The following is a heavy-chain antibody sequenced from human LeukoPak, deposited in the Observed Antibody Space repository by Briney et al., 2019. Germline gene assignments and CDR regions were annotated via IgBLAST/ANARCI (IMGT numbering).Heavy chain of an antibody. J-gene: IGHJ5*02. CDR2: INPNSGGT. CDR3: ARDHVDTAMVTGSEKDCFDP. V-gene: IGHV1-2*02. D-gene: IGHD5-18*01. CDR1: GGTFSSYA. Sequence: ASVKVSCKASGGTFSSYAISWVRQAPGQGLEWMGWINPNSGGTNYAQKFRGRVTMTRDTSISTAYMELSRLRSDDTAVYYCARDHVDTAMVTGSEKDCFDPWGQGTLVTVSS.